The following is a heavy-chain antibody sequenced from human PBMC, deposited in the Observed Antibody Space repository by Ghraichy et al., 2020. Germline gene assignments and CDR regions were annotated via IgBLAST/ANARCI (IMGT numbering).Heavy chain of an antibody. CDR3: ARYDYAGGAGRGNAFDI. J-gene: IGHJ3*02. D-gene: IGHD3-16*01. V-gene: IGHV3-66*01. CDR1: GFTVSSSY. CDR2: IYSAGNT. Sequence: GGSLRLSCAVSGFTVSSSYMSWVRQAPGKGLEWVSVIYSAGNTYYADSVKGRFTISRDNSKNTVYLRMNSLRAEDTALYYCARYDYAGGAGRGNAFDIWGPGTMVTVSS.